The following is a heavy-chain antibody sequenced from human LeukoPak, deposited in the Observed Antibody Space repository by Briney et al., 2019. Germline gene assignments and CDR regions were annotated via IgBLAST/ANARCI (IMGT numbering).Heavy chain of an antibody. J-gene: IGHJ4*02. D-gene: IGHD5-12*01. CDR2: INPSGGST. Sequence: GASVKVSCKASGYTFTSSYMHWVRQAPGQGLEWMGIINPSGGSTSYAQKFQGRVTMTRDTSTSTVYMELSSLRSEDTAVYYCARALVATIPPDWGQGTLVTVSS. CDR1: GYTFTSSY. V-gene: IGHV1-46*01. CDR3: ARALVATIPPD.